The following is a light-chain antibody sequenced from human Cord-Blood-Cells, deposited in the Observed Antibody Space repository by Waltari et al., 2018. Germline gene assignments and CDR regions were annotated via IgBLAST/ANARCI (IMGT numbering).Light chain of an antibody. CDR1: SSDVGGYNY. Sequence: SCTGTSSDVGGYNYVSWYQQHPGKAPKLMIYDVSNRPSGVSNRFSGSKSGNTASLTISGLQAEDEADYYCSSYTSSSTLVVFGGGTKLTVL. J-gene: IGLJ2*01. V-gene: IGLV2-14*04. CDR2: DVS. CDR3: SSYTSSSTLVV.